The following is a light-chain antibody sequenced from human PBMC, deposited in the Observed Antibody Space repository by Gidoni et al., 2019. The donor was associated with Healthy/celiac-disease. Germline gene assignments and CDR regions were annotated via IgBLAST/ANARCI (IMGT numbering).Light chain of an antibody. CDR2: KVS. J-gene: IGKJ2*01. V-gene: IGKV2-30*01. CDR1: QSLVYSDGNTY. Sequence: DVVMTQSPLSLPVILGQPASISCRSSQSLVYSDGNTYLTWFQQRPGQSPRRLIYKVSNRDSGVPDRFSGSGSGTDFTLKISRVEAEDVGVYYCMQGTHWPPIVFREYTFGQGTKLEIK. CDR3: MQGTHWPPIVFREYT.